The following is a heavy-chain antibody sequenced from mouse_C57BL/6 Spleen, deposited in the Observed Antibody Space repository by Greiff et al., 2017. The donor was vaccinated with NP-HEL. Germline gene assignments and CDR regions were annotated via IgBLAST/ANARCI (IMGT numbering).Heavy chain of an antibody. Sequence: EVMLVESGGGLVKPGGSLKLSCAASGFTFSDYGMHWVRQAPEKGLEWVAYISSGSSNNYYADTVKGRFTISRDNAKNTLFLQMTSLRSEDTAMYYCASDYGSSPWFAYWGQGTLVTVSA. J-gene: IGHJ3*01. V-gene: IGHV5-17*01. CDR2: ISSGSSNN. CDR3: ASDYGSSPWFAY. D-gene: IGHD1-1*01. CDR1: GFTFSDYG.